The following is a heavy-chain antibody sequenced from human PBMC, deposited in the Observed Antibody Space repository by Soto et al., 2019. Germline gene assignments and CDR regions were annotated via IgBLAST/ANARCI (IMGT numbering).Heavy chain of an antibody. CDR2: ISYDGSNK. J-gene: IGHJ4*02. CDR1: GFTFSSYG. CDR3: AKEPHSGPLDY. V-gene: IGHV3-30*18. Sequence: QVQLVESGGGVVQPGRSLRLSCAASGFTFSSYGMHWVRQAPGKGLEWVAVISYDGSNKYYADSVKGRFTISRDNSKNTLYLQMNSLRAEDTAVYYCAKEPHSGPLDYWGQGTLVTVS.